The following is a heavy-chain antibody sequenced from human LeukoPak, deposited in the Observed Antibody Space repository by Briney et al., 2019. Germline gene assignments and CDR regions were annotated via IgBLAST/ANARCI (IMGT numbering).Heavy chain of an antibody. CDR1: GGTFSSYA. J-gene: IGHJ5*02. CDR3: ARDGYSSGWYYWFDP. D-gene: IGHD6-19*01. V-gene: IGHV1-69*04. Sequence: SVKVSCKASGGTFSSYAISWVRQAPGQGREWRGRIIPIFGIANYAQKFQGRVTITADKSTSTAYMELSSLRSEDTAVYYCARDGYSSGWYYWFDPWGQGTLVTVSS. CDR2: IIPIFGIA.